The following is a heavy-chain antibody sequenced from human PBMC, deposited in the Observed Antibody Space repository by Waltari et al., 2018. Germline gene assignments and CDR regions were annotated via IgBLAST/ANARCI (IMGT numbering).Heavy chain of an antibody. V-gene: IGHV3-48*03. CDR2: IGPSGSDI. CDR1: GFTFSSSE. Sequence: EVQLVESGGGLVQPGGSLRLSCTGSGFTFSSSEFNWVRQAPGKRLEWISYIGPSGSDIYYADSVKGRFTISRDNAKNSLYLEMDSLRAEDTAVYFCARVAVTGSYYWYFDLWGRGTTLTVSS. CDR3: ARVAVTGSYYWYFDL. D-gene: IGHD1-26*01. J-gene: IGHJ2*01.